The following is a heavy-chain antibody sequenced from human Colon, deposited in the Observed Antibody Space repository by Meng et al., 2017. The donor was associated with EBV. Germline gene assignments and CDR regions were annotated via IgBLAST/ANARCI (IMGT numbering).Heavy chain of an antibody. D-gene: IGHD5-24*01. Sequence: QLQEPGPGLVKPSGTLSLTCAVSGDSISSNNWWSWVRQPPGKGLEWIGEIYHGGNTNYNPSPKSRVTISVDRSNDQFSLSLSSVTAADTAVYYCARGNAYNAPSFDYWGQGTLVTVSS. CDR3: ARGNAYNAPSFDY. CDR1: GDSISSNNW. CDR2: IYHGGNT. V-gene: IGHV4-4*02. J-gene: IGHJ4*02.